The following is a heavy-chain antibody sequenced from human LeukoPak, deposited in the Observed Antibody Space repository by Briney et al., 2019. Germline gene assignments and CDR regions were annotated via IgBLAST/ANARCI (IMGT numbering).Heavy chain of an antibody. J-gene: IGHJ4*02. CDR2: ISISGSKT. D-gene: IGHD4-17*01. Sequence: PGGSLRLSCAASEFDFSSHAMTWVRQAPGKGLEWVSAISISGSKTYYADSVKGRFTISRGNSKNTLYLQMNSLRAEDTAVYYCANEIRPNDYWGQGTQVTVSS. V-gene: IGHV3-23*01. CDR1: EFDFSSHA. CDR3: ANEIRPNDY.